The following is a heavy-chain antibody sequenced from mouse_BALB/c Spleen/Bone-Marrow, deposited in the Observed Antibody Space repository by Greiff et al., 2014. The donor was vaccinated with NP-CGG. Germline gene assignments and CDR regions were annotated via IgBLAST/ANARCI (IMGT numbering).Heavy chain of an antibody. Sequence: QVQLKESGAEPVKPGASVKLSCKASGYTFTSYYMYWVKQRPRQGLEWIGEINPSNGGTNFNEKFKSKATLTVDKSSSTAYMQLSSLTSEDSAVYYCTREGDSPFAYWGQGTLVTVSA. J-gene: IGHJ3*01. CDR3: TREGDSPFAY. CDR2: INPSNGGT. V-gene: IGHV1S81*02. D-gene: IGHD2-13*01. CDR1: GYTFTSYY.